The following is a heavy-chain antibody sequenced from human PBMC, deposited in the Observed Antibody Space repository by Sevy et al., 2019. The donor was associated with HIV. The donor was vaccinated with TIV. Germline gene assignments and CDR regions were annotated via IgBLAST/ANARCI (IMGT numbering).Heavy chain of an antibody. CDR1: GFTVSSNY. J-gene: IGHJ4*02. D-gene: IGHD3-22*01. V-gene: IGHV3-53*01. CDR3: ARSGGIYDSGPLDY. CDR2: IYSGGST. Sequence: GGSLRLSCAASGFTVSSNYMSWVRQSPGKGLEWVSVIYSGGSTDYADSVKGRFTISRDNSKNTLYLQMNSLRAEDTAVYHCARSGGIYDSGPLDYWGQGTLVTVSS.